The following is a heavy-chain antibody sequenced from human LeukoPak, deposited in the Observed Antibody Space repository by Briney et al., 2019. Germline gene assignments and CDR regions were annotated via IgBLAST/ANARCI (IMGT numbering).Heavy chain of an antibody. Sequence: SETLSLTCTVSGDSISSYYWSWVRQPPGKGLEWIGYIYYSGSTNCNPSVKSRVAMSVDTFKKQFSLKLSSLTAADTAVYYCARGGTAVIAPYAFDIWGQGTMVTVSS. CDR3: ARGGTAVIAPYAFDI. D-gene: IGHD4-23*01. V-gene: IGHV4-59*01. CDR1: GDSISSYY. CDR2: IYYSGST. J-gene: IGHJ3*02.